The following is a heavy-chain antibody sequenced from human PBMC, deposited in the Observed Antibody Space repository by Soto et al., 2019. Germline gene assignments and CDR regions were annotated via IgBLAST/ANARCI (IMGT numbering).Heavy chain of an antibody. D-gene: IGHD3-10*01. CDR1: GFTFSNYD. V-gene: IGHV3-48*03. J-gene: IGHJ6*02. CDR2: ISSSGGII. Sequence: PGGSLRLSCAASGFTFSNYDINWVRQAPGKGPEWISHISSSGGIIYYADSVKGRFTISRDNAENSLYLQMNSLRGEDTAVYYCAREGSVSSSDYYAYYYGMDVWGQGTTVTVSS. CDR3: AREGSVSSSDYYAYYYGMDV.